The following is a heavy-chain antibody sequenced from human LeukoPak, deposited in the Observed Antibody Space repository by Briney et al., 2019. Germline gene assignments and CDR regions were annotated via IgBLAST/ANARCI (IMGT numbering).Heavy chain of an antibody. CDR3: ARGNSGYQLNWFDP. V-gene: IGHV1-2*02. CDR1: GYTFTSYA. J-gene: IGHJ5*02. Sequence: ASVKVSCKASGYTFTSYAMNWVRQAPGQGLEWMGWINPNSGGTNYAQKFQGRVTMTRDTSISTVYMELSRLRSDDTAVYYCARGNSGYQLNWFDPWGQGTLVTVSS. CDR2: INPNSGGT. D-gene: IGHD3-22*01.